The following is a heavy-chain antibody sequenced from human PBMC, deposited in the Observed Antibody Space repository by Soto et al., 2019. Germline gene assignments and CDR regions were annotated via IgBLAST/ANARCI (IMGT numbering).Heavy chain of an antibody. CDR1: GFDFSDHG. Sequence: GGSLRLSCAASGFDFSDHGMHWVRQAPGEGLEWVAVISYDGTAKYYKESVKGRFTTSRDNSKKTLYLQIDSLRVEDTAVYYCAKDEGRFLRNYFNYGIDVWGLGTTVTVSS. CDR3: AKDEGRFLRNYFNYGIDV. V-gene: IGHV3-33*03. D-gene: IGHD3-3*01. J-gene: IGHJ6*02. CDR2: ISYDGTAK.